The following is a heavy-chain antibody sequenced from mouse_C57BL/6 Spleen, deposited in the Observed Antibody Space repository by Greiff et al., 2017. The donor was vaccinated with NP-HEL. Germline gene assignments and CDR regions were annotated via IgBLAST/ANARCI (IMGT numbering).Heavy chain of an antibody. D-gene: IGHD2-4*01. CDR1: GYTFTDYY. Sequence: QVQLQQSGAELVRPGASVKLSCKASGYTFTDYYINWVKQRPGQGLEWIARIYPGSGNTYYNEKFKGKATLTAEKSSSTAYMQLSSLTSEDSAVYFCARGGIYYDYDGFAYWGQGTLVTVSA. J-gene: IGHJ3*01. V-gene: IGHV1-76*01. CDR3: ARGGIYYDYDGFAY. CDR2: IYPGSGNT.